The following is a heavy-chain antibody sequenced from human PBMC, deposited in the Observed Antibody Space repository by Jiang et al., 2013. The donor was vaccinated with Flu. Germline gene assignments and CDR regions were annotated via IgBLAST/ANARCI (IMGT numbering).Heavy chain of an antibody. CDR1: GYSISSGYY. J-gene: IGHJ4*02. D-gene: IGHD3-9*01. CDR2: IYHSGST. V-gene: IGHV4-38-2*01. CDR3: ARTFGGILTGYGY. Sequence: LLKPSETLSLTCAVSGYSISSGYYWGWIRQPPGKGLEWIGSIYHSGSTYYNPSLKSRVTISVDTSKNQFSLKLSSVTAADTAVYYCARTFGGILTGYGYWGQGTLVTVSS.